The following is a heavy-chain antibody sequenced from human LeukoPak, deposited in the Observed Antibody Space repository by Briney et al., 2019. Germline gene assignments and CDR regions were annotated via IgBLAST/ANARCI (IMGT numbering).Heavy chain of an antibody. CDR1: GYTFTSYD. CDR3: GRGPPNWGYDY. D-gene: IGHD7-27*01. CDR2: MSPNSGDT. Sequence: ASVKVSCKASGYTFTSYDFNWVRQATGQRPEWMGWMSPNSGDTGYAQKFQDRVTMTRNTSISTAYMELSSLRSDDTAVYYCGRGPPNWGYDYWGPGTLVTVSS. J-gene: IGHJ4*02. V-gene: IGHV1-8*01.